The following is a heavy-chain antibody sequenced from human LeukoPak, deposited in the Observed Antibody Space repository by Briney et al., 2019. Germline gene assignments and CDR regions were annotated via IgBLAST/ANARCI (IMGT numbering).Heavy chain of an antibody. CDR3: ARAAGGSYYSYFDY. Sequence: ASVKVSCKAPGYTFTSYGISWVRQAPGQGLEWMGWISAYNGNTNYAQKLQGRVTMTTDTSTSTAYMELRSLRSDDTAVYYCARAAGGSYYSYFDYWGQGTLVTVSS. D-gene: IGHD1-26*01. V-gene: IGHV1-18*01. CDR2: ISAYNGNT. J-gene: IGHJ4*02. CDR1: GYTFTSYG.